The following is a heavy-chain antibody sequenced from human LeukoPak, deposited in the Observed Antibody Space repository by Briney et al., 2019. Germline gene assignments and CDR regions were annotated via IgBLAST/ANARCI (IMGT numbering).Heavy chain of an antibody. Sequence: SVKVSCTASGGTFSSYAISWVRQAPGQGLEWMGGIIPIFGTANYAQKFQGRVTITTDESTSTAYMELSSLRSEDTAVYYCARAGYYDILTGPFDYWGQGTLVTVSS. V-gene: IGHV1-69*05. CDR2: IIPIFGTA. J-gene: IGHJ4*02. CDR1: GGTFSSYA. CDR3: ARAGYYDILTGPFDY. D-gene: IGHD3-9*01.